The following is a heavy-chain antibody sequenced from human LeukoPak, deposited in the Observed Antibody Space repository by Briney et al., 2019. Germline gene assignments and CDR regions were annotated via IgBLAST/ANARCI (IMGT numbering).Heavy chain of an antibody. D-gene: IGHD1-26*01. Sequence: ASVKVSCKASGYTFTGYYMHWVRQALGQGLEWMGWINPNSGGTNYAQKFQGRVTMTRDTSISTAYMELSRLRSDDTAVYYCARDYSGSYFNWFDPWGQGTLVTVSS. CDR3: ARDYSGSYFNWFDP. CDR2: INPNSGGT. CDR1: GYTFTGYY. J-gene: IGHJ5*02. V-gene: IGHV1-2*02.